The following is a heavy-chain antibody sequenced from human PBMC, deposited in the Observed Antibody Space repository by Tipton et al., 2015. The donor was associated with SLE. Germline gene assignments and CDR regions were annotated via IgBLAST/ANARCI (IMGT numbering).Heavy chain of an antibody. D-gene: IGHD6-13*01. CDR1: GDSTSSSSYY. V-gene: IGHV4-39*07. J-gene: IGHJ4*02. Sequence: TLSLTCTVSGDSTSSSSYYWGWIRQPPGKGLEWIGSMYYSGNTYYNPSLKSRVTISVDTSKNQLSLKLTSVTAADTAVYYCGRFRSSWSYFDYWGQGTLVTVSS. CDR2: MYYSGNT. CDR3: GRFRSSWSYFDY.